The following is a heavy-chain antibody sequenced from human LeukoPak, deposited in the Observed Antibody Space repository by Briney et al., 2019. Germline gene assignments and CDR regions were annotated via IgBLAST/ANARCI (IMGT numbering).Heavy chain of an antibody. V-gene: IGHV3-30*02. CDR3: ARGVGSGWSDY. J-gene: IGHJ4*02. Sequence: XGSLRLSCAASGFTFSSYGMHWVRQAPGKGLEWVAFIRYDGSNKYYADSVKGRFTISRDNSKNTLYLQMNSLRAEDTAVYYCARGVGSGWSDYWGQGTLVTVSS. D-gene: IGHD6-19*01. CDR2: IRYDGSNK. CDR1: GFTFSSYG.